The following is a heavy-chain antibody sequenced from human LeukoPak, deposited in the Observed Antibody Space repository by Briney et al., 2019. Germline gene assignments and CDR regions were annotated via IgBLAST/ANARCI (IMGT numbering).Heavy chain of an antibody. CDR1: GGSFSGYY. Sequence: PSETLSLTCAVYGGSFSGYYWSWIRQPPGKGLEWIGEINHSGSTNYNPSLKSRVTISVDTSKNQFSLKLSSVTAADTAAYYCARVRLGYCSGGSCPDPFDYWGQGTLVTVSS. CDR2: INHSGST. D-gene: IGHD2-15*01. V-gene: IGHV4-34*01. J-gene: IGHJ4*02. CDR3: ARVRLGYCSGGSCPDPFDY.